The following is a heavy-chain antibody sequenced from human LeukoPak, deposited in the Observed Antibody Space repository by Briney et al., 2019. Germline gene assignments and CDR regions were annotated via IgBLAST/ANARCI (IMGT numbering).Heavy chain of an antibody. J-gene: IGHJ4*02. CDR1: GFTLNTYP. V-gene: IGHV3-23*01. D-gene: IGHD2-2*01. CDR2: ISGGGDTT. Sequence: GGSLRLSCAACGFTLNTYPMRCVRDARGGGVEWVAVISGGGDTTHYADSVKGRFTVCRGNSKDLLYRQMNSVRAEGNVVYYCGSRSDSDYWGQGTLVTVPS. CDR3: GSRSDSDY.